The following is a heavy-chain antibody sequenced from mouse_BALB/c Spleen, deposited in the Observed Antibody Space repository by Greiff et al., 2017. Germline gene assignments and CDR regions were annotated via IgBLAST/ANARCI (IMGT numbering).Heavy chain of an antibody. CDR3: ARLPASYGSSYDYYAMDY. CDR2: ISSGGGST. J-gene: IGHJ4*01. CDR1: GFAFSSYD. V-gene: IGHV5-12-1*01. D-gene: IGHD1-1*01. Sequence: EVQRVESGGGLVKPGGSLKLSCAASGFAFSSYDMSWVRQTPEKRLEWVAYISSGGGSTYYPDTVKGRFTISRDNAKNTLYLQMSSLKSEDTAMYYCARLPASYGSSYDYYAMDYWGQGTSVTVSS.